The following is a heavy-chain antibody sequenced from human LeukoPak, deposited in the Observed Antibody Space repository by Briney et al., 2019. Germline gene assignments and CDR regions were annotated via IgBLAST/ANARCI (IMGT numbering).Heavy chain of an antibody. CDR2: IYSGGST. Sequence: PGGSLRLSCAASGFTVSSNYMSWVRQAPGKGLEWVSVIYSGGSTYYADSVKGRFTTSRDNSKNTLNLQMNSLRAEDAAVYYCARGYSSDNWGQGTLVTASS. CDR3: ARGYSSDN. CDR1: GFTVSSNY. J-gene: IGHJ4*02. D-gene: IGHD2-21*01. V-gene: IGHV3-66*01.